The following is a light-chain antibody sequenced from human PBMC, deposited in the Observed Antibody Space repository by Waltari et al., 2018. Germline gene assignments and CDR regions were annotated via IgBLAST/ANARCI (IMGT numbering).Light chain of an antibody. V-gene: IGLV2-14*01. Sequence: QSALTQPASVSGSPGQSITISCTGTSSDVGGYNYVSWYQTHPGKAPKLMIYEVSNRPSGVSNRFSGSKSGNTASLTISGLQAEDEADYYCSSYTSSSTLYVFGTGTKVTVL. CDR2: EVS. CDR3: SSYTSSSTLYV. CDR1: SSDVGGYNY. J-gene: IGLJ1*01.